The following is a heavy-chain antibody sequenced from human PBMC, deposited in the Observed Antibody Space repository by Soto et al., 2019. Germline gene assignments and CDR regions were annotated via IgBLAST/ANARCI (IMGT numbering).Heavy chain of an antibody. V-gene: IGHV3-30-3*01. CDR2: ISYDGSNK. D-gene: IGHD4-4*01. CDR3: ARDYSKAFYYYYGMDV. Sequence: LRLSCAASGFTFSSYAMHWVRQAPGKGLEWVAVISYDGSNKYYADSVKGRFTISRDNSKNTLYLQMNSLRAEDTAVYYCARDYSKAFYYYYGMDVWGQGTTVTVSS. J-gene: IGHJ6*02. CDR1: GFTFSSYA.